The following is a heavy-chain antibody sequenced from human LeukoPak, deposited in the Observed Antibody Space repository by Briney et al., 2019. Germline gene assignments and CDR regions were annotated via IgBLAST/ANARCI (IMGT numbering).Heavy chain of an antibody. CDR2: ISWNSGSI. Sequence: SGGSLRLSCAASGFTFDDYAMLWVRQAPGKGLEWVSGISWNSGSIGYADSVKGRFTISRDNAKNSLYLQMNSLRAEDTALYYCAKDVYYYDSSGHDYWGQGTLVTVSS. CDR3: AKDVYYYDSSGHDY. D-gene: IGHD3-22*01. J-gene: IGHJ4*02. V-gene: IGHV3-9*01. CDR1: GFTFDDYA.